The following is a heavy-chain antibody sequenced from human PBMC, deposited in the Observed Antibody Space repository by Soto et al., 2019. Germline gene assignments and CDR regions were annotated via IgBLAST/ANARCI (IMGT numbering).Heavy chain of an antibody. CDR2: IHHSETT. V-gene: IGHV4-4*02. CDR1: GASVISTKW. D-gene: IGHD3-9*01. CDR3: VRFWPPPYSDALTDYTDAFDY. J-gene: IGHJ4*02. Sequence: PSETLSLTCAVSGASVISTKWWSWVRQSPGEGLEWIGEIHHSETTNYNPSLESRVTISVDTSKNQFSLKLSSVTAADTAVYYCVRFWPPPYSDALTDYTDAFDYWGQGTLVTVSS.